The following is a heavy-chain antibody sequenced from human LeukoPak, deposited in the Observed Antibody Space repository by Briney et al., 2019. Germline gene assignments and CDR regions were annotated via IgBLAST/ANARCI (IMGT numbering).Heavy chain of an antibody. D-gene: IGHD6-13*01. CDR1: GDSVSSNSAA. J-gene: IGHJ6*02. CDR2: TYYRSKWYN. V-gene: IGHV6-1*01. CDR3: ARDKGDIAAADPYGMDV. Sequence: SQTLSLTCAISGDSVSSNSAAWNWIRQSPSRGLEWLGRTYYRSKWYNDYAVSVKSRITINPDTSKNQFSLQLNSVTPEDTAVYYCARDKGDIAAADPYGMDVWGQGTTVTVSS.